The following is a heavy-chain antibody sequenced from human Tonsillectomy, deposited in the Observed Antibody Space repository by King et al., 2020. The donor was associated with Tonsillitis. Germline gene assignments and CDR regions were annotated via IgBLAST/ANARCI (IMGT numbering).Heavy chain of an antibody. Sequence: ESQLVQSGGGLVQPGGSLILSCAASGFTVSSNYMSWVRQAPGKGLEWVAVIYSGGSTYYADSVKGRCTISRDNSKNTLYLQMNSLRAEDTAVYYCARVKQSHSGYYFDYWGQGTLVTVSS. J-gene: IGHJ4*02. CDR1: GFTVSSNY. V-gene: IGHV3-66*01. CDR3: ARVKQSHSGYYFDY. CDR2: IYSGGST. D-gene: IGHD3-22*01.